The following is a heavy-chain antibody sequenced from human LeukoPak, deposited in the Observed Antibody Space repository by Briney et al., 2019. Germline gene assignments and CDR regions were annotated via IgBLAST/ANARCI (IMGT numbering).Heavy chain of an antibody. CDR2: LNPNSGDT. CDR1: GYTFTSYE. J-gene: IGHJ4*02. CDR3: ARVDYGSGSYLSDY. D-gene: IGHD3-10*01. Sequence: ASVKVSCKASGYTFTSYEINWVRQAPGQGLEWMGWLNPNSGDTEYAPKFQARVTMNRETSTNTAYMELSSLRSDDTAVYYCARVDYGSGSYLSDYWGQGTLVTVSS. V-gene: IGHV1-8*01.